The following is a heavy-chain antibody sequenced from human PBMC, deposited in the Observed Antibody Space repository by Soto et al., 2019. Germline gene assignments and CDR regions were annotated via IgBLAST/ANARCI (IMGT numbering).Heavy chain of an antibody. CDR1: GGNFNNYT. J-gene: IGHJ6*02. Sequence: VQLVQSGAEVKKPGSSVTVSCEASGGNFNNYTISWLRQAPGHGLEWMGGFIPLFFTASYSQTFQGRVPITADRSTSSVYMELSSLRYEDTGVYYCQLRSVPFDDGGVPSFYCGLDVWGQGTTVTVS. CDR3: QLRSVPFDDGGVPSFYCGLDV. D-gene: IGHD2-8*02. CDR2: FIPLFFTA. V-gene: IGHV1-69*06.